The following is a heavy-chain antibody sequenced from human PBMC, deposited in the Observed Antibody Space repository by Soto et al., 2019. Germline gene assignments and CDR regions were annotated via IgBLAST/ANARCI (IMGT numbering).Heavy chain of an antibody. Sequence: GGSLRLSCAASGFTVSSNYMSWVRQAPGKGLEWVSVIYSGGSTYYADSVKGRFTISRDNSKNTLYLQMNSLRAEDTAVYYCAREGGRKGYSYAPNDYWGQGTLVTVSS. D-gene: IGHD5-18*01. CDR3: AREGGRKGYSYAPNDY. CDR1: GFTVSSNY. V-gene: IGHV3-66*01. CDR2: IYSGGST. J-gene: IGHJ4*02.